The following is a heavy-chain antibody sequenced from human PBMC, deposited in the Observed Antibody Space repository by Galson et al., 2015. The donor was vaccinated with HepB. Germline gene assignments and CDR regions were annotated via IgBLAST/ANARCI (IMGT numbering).Heavy chain of an antibody. D-gene: IGHD2-21*01. CDR2: IIPIFGTA. V-gene: IGHV1-69*13. CDR1: GGTFSSYA. Sequence: SVKVSCKASGGTFSSYAISWVRQAPGQGLEWMGGIIPIFGTANYAQKFQGRVTITADESTSTAYMELSSLRSEDTAVYYCARSPRTLVVVIAPPEYYFDYWGQGTLVTVSS. CDR3: ARSPRTLVVVIAPPEYYFDY. J-gene: IGHJ4*02.